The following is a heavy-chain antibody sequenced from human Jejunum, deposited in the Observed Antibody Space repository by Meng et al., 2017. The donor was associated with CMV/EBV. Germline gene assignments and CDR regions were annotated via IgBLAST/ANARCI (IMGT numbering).Heavy chain of an antibody. CDR3: SWMITVTTLGH. CDR1: GFTLGNAW. Sequence: ASGFTLGNAWMSWARQAPGKGLEWVGRIRIAADGVRTDYAAPVKGRFTISPDVSKNTLYLQMNTLTTEDTAVYYCSWMITVTTLGHWGQGTLVTVSS. D-gene: IGHD4-17*01. V-gene: IGHV3-15*01. CDR2: IRIAADGVRT. J-gene: IGHJ4*02.